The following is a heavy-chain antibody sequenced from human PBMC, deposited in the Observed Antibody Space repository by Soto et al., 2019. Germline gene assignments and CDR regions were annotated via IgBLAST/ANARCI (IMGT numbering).Heavy chain of an antibody. V-gene: IGHV3-23*01. CDR1: GFMFSSYV. D-gene: IGHD6-19*01. CDR2: ITDNGGST. J-gene: IGHJ4*02. CDR3: AKDICGPSGCYTDY. Sequence: EVQLLESGGGLVQPGGSLSLSCAASGFMFSSYVMNWVRQAPGTGLEWVSSITDNGGSTYYADSVKGRFTISSDNPKTTLSLQMNCLRADATVVYYRAKDICGPSGCYTDYWGQGTLVTVPP.